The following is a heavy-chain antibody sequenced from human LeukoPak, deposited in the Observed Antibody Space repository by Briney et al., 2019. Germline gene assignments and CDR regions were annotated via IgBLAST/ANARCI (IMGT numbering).Heavy chain of an antibody. J-gene: IGHJ6*02. Sequence: SVKVSCKASGGTFSSYAISWVRQAPRQGLEWMGGIIPIFGTANYAQKFQGRVTITADESTSTAYMELSSLRSEDTAVYYCAREGYYDFLPYGMDVWGQGTTVTVSS. D-gene: IGHD3-3*01. CDR2: IIPIFGTA. CDR3: AREGYYDFLPYGMDV. V-gene: IGHV1-69*01. CDR1: GGTFSSYA.